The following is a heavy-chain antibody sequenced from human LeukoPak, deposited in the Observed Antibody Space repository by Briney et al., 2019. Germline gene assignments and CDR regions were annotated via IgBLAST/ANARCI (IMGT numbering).Heavy chain of an antibody. J-gene: IGHJ4*02. CDR2: IDPSDSYT. V-gene: IGHV5-10-1*01. CDR1: GYSFTSYW. CDR3: ARGDIVATIRDY. Sequence: GESLKISCKGSGYSFTSYWISWVRQMPGKGLEWMGRIDPSDSYTNYSPSFQGHVTISADKSISTAYLQWSSLKASDTAMYCCARGDIVATIRDYWGQGTLVTVSS. D-gene: IGHD5-12*01.